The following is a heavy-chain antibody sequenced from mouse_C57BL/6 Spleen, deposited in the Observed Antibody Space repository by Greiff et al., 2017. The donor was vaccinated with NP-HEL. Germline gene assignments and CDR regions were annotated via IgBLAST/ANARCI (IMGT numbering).Heavy chain of an antibody. CDR1: GYSITSGYY. D-gene: IGHD2-3*01. CDR3: ARGPDGYWDY. J-gene: IGHJ2*01. V-gene: IGHV3-6*01. Sequence: EVHLVESGPGLVKPSQSLSLTCSVTGYSITSGYYWNWIRQFPGNKLEWMGYISYDGSNNYNPSLKNRISITRDTSKNQFFLKLNSVTTEDTATYYCARGPDGYWDYWGQGTTLTVSS. CDR2: ISYDGSN.